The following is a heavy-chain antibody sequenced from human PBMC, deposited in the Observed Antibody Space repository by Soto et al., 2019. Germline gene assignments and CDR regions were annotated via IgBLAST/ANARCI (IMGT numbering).Heavy chain of an antibody. CDR1: GYTFTSYY. V-gene: IGHV1-46*01. J-gene: IGHJ6*02. Sequence: QVQLVQSGAEVKKPGASVKVSCKASGYTFTSYYMHWVRQAPGQGLEWMGIINPSGGSTSYAQKFQGRGTMTRDTSTSTVYMELSSLRSEDTAVYYCARGGQTAYYYYGMDVWGQGTTVTVSS. CDR2: INPSGGST. CDR3: ARGGQTAYYYYGMDV.